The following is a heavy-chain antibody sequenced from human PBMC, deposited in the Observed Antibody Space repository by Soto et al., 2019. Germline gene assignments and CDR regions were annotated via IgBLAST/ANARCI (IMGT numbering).Heavy chain of an antibody. CDR3: LMWEQPRYYYGIDV. D-gene: IGHD1-26*01. CDR1: GFTFSGSA. J-gene: IGHJ6*02. Sequence: EVQLVESGGGLVQPGGSLKLSCAASGFTFSGSAMHWVRQASGKGLEWVGRIRSKANSYATAYAASVQGRFTISRDDSKQTAYLQMNSLKTEDMAVYYCLMWEQPRYYYGIDVWGQGTTVTVSS. V-gene: IGHV3-73*02. CDR2: IRSKANSYAT.